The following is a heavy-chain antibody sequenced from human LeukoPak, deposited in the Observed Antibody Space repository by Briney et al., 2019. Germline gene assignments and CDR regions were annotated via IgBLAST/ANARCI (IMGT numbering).Heavy chain of an antibody. CDR1: GGSFSGYY. Sequence: SETLSLTCAVYGGSFSGYYWSWIRQPPGKGLEWIGEINHSGSTNYNPSLKSRVTISVDTSKNQFPLKLSSVTAADTAVYYCARHTMVVINFYYFDYWGQGTLVTVSS. CDR3: ARHTMVVINFYYFDY. CDR2: INHSGST. D-gene: IGHD3-22*01. V-gene: IGHV4-34*01. J-gene: IGHJ4*02.